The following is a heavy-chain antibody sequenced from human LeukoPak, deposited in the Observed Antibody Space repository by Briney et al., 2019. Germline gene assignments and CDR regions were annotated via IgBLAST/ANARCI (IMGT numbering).Heavy chain of an antibody. CDR3: ARDLSGWSEDNWFDP. J-gene: IGHJ5*02. V-gene: IGHV3-7*01. D-gene: IGHD6-19*01. CDR2: IKQDGSEK. Sequence: PGGSLRLSCAASGFTFSSYWMSWVRQAPGKGLEWVANIKQDGSEKYYVDSVKGRFTISRDNAKNSLYLQMNSLRAEDTAVYYCARDLSGWSEDNWFDPWGQGTLVTVSS. CDR1: GFTFSSYW.